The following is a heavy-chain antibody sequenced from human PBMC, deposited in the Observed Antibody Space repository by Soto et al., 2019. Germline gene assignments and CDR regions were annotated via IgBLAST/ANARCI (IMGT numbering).Heavy chain of an antibody. D-gene: IGHD3-10*01. V-gene: IGHV3-21*01. J-gene: IGHJ5*02. Sequence: PVGSLRLSCAASGFTFSSYSMNWVRQAPGKGLEWVSSISSSSSYIYYADSVKGRFTISRDNAKNSLYLQMNSLRAEDTAVYYCASFKGSKDWFDPWGQGTLVTVSS. CDR2: ISSSSSYI. CDR1: GFTFSSYS. CDR3: ASFKGSKDWFDP.